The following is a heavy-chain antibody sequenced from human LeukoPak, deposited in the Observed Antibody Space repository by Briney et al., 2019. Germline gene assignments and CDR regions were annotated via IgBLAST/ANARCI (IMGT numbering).Heavy chain of an antibody. CDR2: INPSGGST. V-gene: IGHV1-46*01. Sequence: ASVKVSCKASGYTFTSYYMHWVRQAPGQGLEWMGIINPSGGSTNYAQKFQGRVTITVDESTSTAYMELSSLRSEDTAVYYCARDHGYVDYWGQGTLVTVSS. D-gene: IGHD2-8*01. J-gene: IGHJ4*02. CDR1: GYTFTSYY. CDR3: ARDHGYVDY.